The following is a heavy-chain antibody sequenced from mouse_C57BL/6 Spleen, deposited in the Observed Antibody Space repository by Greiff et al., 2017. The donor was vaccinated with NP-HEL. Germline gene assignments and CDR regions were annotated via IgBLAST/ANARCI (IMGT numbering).Heavy chain of an antibody. Sequence: VQLQQPGAELVKPGASVKLSCKASGYTFTSYWMHWVKQRPGQGLEWIGMIHPNSGSTNYNEKFKSKATLTVDKSSSTAYMQLSSLTSEDSAVYYCASVYDYDEGFAYWGQGTLVTVSA. J-gene: IGHJ3*01. CDR1: GYTFTSYW. V-gene: IGHV1-64*01. CDR2: IHPNSGST. CDR3: ASVYDYDEGFAY. D-gene: IGHD2-4*01.